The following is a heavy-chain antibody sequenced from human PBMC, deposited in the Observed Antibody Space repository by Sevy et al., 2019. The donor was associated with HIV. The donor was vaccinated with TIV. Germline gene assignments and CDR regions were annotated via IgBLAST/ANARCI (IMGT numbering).Heavy chain of an antibody. D-gene: IGHD6-13*01. V-gene: IGHV3-33*01. Sequence: GGSLRLSCAASGFTLSSYGMHWVRQAPGKGLEWVAVIWYDGSNKYYADSVKGRFTISRDNSKNTLYLQMNSLRAEDTAVYYCAREISSSTPGMDVWGQGTTVTVSS. CDR3: AREISSSTPGMDV. CDR2: IWYDGSNK. J-gene: IGHJ6*02. CDR1: GFTLSSYG.